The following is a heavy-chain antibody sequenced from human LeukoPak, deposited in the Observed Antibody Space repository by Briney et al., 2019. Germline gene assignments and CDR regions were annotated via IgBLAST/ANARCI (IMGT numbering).Heavy chain of an antibody. CDR2: ISDSGGST. J-gene: IGHJ4*02. V-gene: IGHV3-23*01. Sequence: GSLRLSCAASGFTFSSYAMGWVRQAPGKGLEWVSAISDSGGSTYYADSVKGRFTISRDNSKNTLYLQMNSLRAEDTAVYYCAKGVGSGWYAVYFDYWGQGTLVTVSS. CDR1: GFTFSSYA. CDR3: AKGVGSGWYAVYFDY. D-gene: IGHD6-19*01.